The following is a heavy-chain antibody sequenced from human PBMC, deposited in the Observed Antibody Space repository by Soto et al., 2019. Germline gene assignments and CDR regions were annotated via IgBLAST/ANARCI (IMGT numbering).Heavy chain of an antibody. CDR1: GFTFSSYS. Sequence: VQLVESGGGLVQPGGSLRLSCAASGFTFSSYSMNWVRQAPGKGLEWVSNISSSSRIIYYADSVKGRFTISRDNAKNSLYLQMNSLRDEDTAVYYCAREGGVYGGHFDYWGQGTLVTVSS. J-gene: IGHJ4*02. CDR2: ISSSSRII. CDR3: AREGGVYGGHFDY. D-gene: IGHD4-17*01. V-gene: IGHV3-48*02.